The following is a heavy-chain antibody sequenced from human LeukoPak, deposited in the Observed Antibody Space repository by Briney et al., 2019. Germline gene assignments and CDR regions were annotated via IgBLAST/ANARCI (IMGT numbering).Heavy chain of an antibody. CDR2: INYNGANT. Sequence: PGRSLRLSCAASGFTFSTYAMTWVRQAPGKGLEWVSTINYNGANTYYVDSVKGRFTISRDNSQNTLHLQMNRLRAEDTAVYFCAKDQGYGSGRAFDLWGQGTMVTVSS. CDR3: AKDQGYGSGRAFDL. V-gene: IGHV3-23*01. CDR1: GFTFSTYA. D-gene: IGHD6-19*01. J-gene: IGHJ3*01.